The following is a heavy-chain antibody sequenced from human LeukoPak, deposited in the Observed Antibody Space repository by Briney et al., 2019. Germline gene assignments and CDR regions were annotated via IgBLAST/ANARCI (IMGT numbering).Heavy chain of an antibody. V-gene: IGHV4-59*01. Sequence: SETLSLTCTVSGGSISSYYWSWIRQPPGKGLEWTAYIYYSGTTNYNPSLKSRVTISVDTSKNQFSLKLSSVTAADTAVYYCARKGYDSIGYSVYFDYWGQGTLVTVSS. CDR2: IYYSGTT. D-gene: IGHD3-22*01. CDR1: GGSISSYY. CDR3: ARKGYDSIGYSVYFDY. J-gene: IGHJ4*02.